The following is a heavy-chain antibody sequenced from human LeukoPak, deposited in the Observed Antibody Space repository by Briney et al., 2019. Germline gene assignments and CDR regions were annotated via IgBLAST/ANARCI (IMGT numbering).Heavy chain of an antibody. CDR3: AREGRYSYGRGIIDY. J-gene: IGHJ4*02. CDR2: IYYSGST. Sequence: SETLSLTCTVSGGSISSSSYYWGWIRQPPGKGLEWIGSIYYSGSTYYNPSLKSRVTISADTSKNQFSLKLSSVTAADTAVYYCAREGRYSYGRGIIDYWGQGTLVTVSS. D-gene: IGHD5-18*01. CDR1: GGSISSSSYY. V-gene: IGHV4-39*07.